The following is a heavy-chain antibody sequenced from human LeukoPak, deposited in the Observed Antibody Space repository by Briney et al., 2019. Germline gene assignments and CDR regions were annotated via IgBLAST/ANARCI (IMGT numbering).Heavy chain of an antibody. CDR1: GGSISTYY. CDR3: ARGLMTTVATVGY. D-gene: IGHD4-17*01. CDR2: INHSGST. V-gene: IGHV4-34*01. Sequence: SETLSLTCTVSGGSISTYYWSWIRQPPGKGLEWIGEINHSGSTNYNPSLKSRVTISVDTSKNQFSLKLSSVTAADTAVYYCARGLMTTVATVGYWGQGTLVTVSS. J-gene: IGHJ4*02.